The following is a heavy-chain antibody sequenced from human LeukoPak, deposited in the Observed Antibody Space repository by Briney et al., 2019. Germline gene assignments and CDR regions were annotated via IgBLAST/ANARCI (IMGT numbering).Heavy chain of an antibody. D-gene: IGHD4-17*01. V-gene: IGHV3-21*01. CDR1: GFTFSSYS. CDR2: ISSSSSYI. J-gene: IGHJ3*02. Sequence: GGSLRLSCAASGFTFSSYSMNWVRQAPGKGLEWVSSISSSSSYIYYADSVKGRFTISRDNAKNSLYLQMNSLRAEDTAVYYCARGVYGDYVYAFDIWGQGTMVTVSS. CDR3: ARGVYGDYVYAFDI.